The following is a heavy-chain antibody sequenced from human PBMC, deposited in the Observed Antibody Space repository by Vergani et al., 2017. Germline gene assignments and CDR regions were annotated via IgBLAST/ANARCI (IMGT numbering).Heavy chain of an antibody. CDR2: IHHSGDT. V-gene: IGHV4-38-2*01. Sequence: QLLLQESGPGLVKPSETLTLTCDVSDSSIMTNPYWGWFRQSPGKGLEWIGCIHHSGDTHYNSSLKSRVSISIVSSSKFSLSLTSVTAADTAIYYCARHRGSGGFFPSSYFYGMDVWGHGTTVTVSS. CDR3: ARHRGSGGFFPSSYFYGMDV. CDR1: DSSIMTNPY. J-gene: IGHJ6*02. D-gene: IGHD3-10*01.